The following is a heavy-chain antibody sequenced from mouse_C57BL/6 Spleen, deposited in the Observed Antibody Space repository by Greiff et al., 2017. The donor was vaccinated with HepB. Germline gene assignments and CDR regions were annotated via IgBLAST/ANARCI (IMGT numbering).Heavy chain of an antibody. CDR3: ARPHLSGLVRYAMDY. CDR2: IWSGGST. V-gene: IGHV2-2*01. J-gene: IGHJ4*01. Sequence: VKLMESGPGLVQPSQSLSITCTVSGFSLTSYGVHWVRQSPGKGLEWLGVIWSGGSTDYNAAFISRLSISKDNSKSQVFFKMNSLQADDTAIYYCARPHLSGLVRYAMDYWGQGTSVTVSS. D-gene: IGHD6-2*01. CDR1: GFSLTSYG.